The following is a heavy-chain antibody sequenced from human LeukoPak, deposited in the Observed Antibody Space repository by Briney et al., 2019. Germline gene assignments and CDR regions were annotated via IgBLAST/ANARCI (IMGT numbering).Heavy chain of an antibody. D-gene: IGHD1-20*01. CDR2: INHSGST. V-gene: IGHV4-34*01. J-gene: IGHJ5*02. Sequence: SETLSLTCAVYGGSFNGYYWSWIRQPPGKGLEWIGEINHSGSTNYNPSLKSRVTISVDTSKNQFSLKLSSVTAADTAVYYCARSLTGTTPSPWGQGTLVTVSS. CDR3: ARSLTGTTPSP. CDR1: GGSFNGYY.